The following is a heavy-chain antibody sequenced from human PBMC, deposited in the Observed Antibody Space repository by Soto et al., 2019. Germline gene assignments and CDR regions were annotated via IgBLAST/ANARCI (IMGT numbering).Heavy chain of an antibody. CDR1: GYTFTNND. V-gene: IGHV1-18*01. D-gene: IGHD3-22*01. Sequence: QIQLVQSGPEMRKPGASVKVSCKTSGYTFTNNDVCWVRQTPGQGLEWMGWISPYSGKTNYARKFQGRVTMTADTSTSTVYMEWGSLTSDDTAVYYCAREGLLLLPDYWGQGTLVTVSS. J-gene: IGHJ4*02. CDR2: ISPYSGKT. CDR3: AREGLLLLPDY.